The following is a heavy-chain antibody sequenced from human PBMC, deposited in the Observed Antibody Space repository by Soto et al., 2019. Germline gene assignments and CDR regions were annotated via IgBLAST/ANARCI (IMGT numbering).Heavy chain of an antibody. CDR2: ISPGATYK. J-gene: IGHJ4*02. CDR1: GFPFSDHY. CDR3: SRGGGGGLFDL. D-gene: IGHD2-21*01. Sequence: QVQLVESGGGLDKPGGSLRLSCASSGFPFSDHYMSWIRRSPGKGLEFLSYISPGATYKNYADSVKGRFTISRDNAKSSLYLQLNGLRAEDTAVYFCSRGGGGGLFDLWGQGTFVTVSS. V-gene: IGHV3-11*06.